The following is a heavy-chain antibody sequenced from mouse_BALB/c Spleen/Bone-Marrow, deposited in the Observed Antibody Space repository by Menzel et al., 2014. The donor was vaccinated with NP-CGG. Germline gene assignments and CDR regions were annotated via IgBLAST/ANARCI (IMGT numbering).Heavy chain of an antibody. J-gene: IGHJ1*01. CDR3: ARGSPWYFDV. Sequence: VQLQQPGAEPVKPGASVKLSCTASGFNIKDTYILWVMHRPEQGLAWIGRIDPASGDTKFDPKFQGKATITADTSSNTAYLQVTSLTSEDTAVYYCARGSPWYFDVWGAGTTVTVSS. V-gene: IGHV14-3*02. CDR1: GFNIKDTY. D-gene: IGHD1-1*02. CDR2: IDPASGDT.